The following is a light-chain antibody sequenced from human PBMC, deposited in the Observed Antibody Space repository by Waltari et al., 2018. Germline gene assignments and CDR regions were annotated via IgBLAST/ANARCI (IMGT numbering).Light chain of an antibody. CDR2: AAS. CDR3: QQSYSTPRT. Sequence: DIQMTQSPSSLSASVGDRVTITCRASQSISSYLNWYQQKPGKAPKLLIYAASSLQSGVTSRLSGSGSGTDFTLTISSLQPADVATYYCQQSYSTPRTFGQGTKVEIK. CDR1: QSISSY. J-gene: IGKJ1*01. V-gene: IGKV1-39*01.